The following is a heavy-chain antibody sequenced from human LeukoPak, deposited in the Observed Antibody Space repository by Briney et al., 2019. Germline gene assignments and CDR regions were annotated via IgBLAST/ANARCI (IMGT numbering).Heavy chain of an antibody. Sequence: ETLSLTCAVSGYSISSGYYWGWIRQPPGKGLEWVSGINWNGGSTGYADSVKGRFTISRDNAKNSLYLQMNSLRAEDTALYYCARDRQWLDYYFDYWGQGTLVTVSS. J-gene: IGHJ4*02. D-gene: IGHD6-19*01. CDR3: ARDRQWLDYYFDY. CDR1: GYSISSGYY. CDR2: INWNGGST. V-gene: IGHV3-20*04.